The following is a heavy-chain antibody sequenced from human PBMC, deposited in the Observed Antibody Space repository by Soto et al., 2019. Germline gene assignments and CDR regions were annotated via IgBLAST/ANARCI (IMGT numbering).Heavy chain of an antibody. CDR2: IYWDDDK. Sequence: QITLKESGPTLVKPTQPLTLTCTFSGFSLSTSGVGVGWIRQPPGKALEWLALIYWDDDKRYSPSLKSRLTITKDTSKNQVVLTMTNMDPVDTATYYCAHRRRIVATTAPYDAFAICGQATMVTVSS. CDR1: GFSLSTSGVG. CDR3: AHRRRIVATTAPYDAFAI. J-gene: IGHJ3*02. V-gene: IGHV2-5*02. D-gene: IGHD5-12*01.